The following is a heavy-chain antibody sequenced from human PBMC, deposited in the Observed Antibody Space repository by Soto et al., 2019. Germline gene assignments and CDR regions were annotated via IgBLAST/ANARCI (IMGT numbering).Heavy chain of an antibody. V-gene: IGHV3-33*01. Sequence: QVQLVESGGGVVQPGRSLRLSCAASGFTFSSYGMHWVRQAPGKGLEWVAVIWYDGSNKNYADSVKGRFTISRDNSKNTLYLQMNSLRAEDTAVYYCARRGVIDYWGQGTLVTVSS. CDR3: ARRGVIDY. D-gene: IGHD3-3*01. CDR1: GFTFSSYG. CDR2: IWYDGSNK. J-gene: IGHJ4*02.